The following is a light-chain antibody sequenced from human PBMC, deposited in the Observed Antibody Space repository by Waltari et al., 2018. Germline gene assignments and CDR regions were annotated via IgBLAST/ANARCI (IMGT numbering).Light chain of an antibody. CDR1: SLRSSF. J-gene: IGLJ1*01. CDR2: GKN. V-gene: IGLV3-19*01. CDR3: NSRDSNGNPFV. Sequence: SSDLTQDPAVSVALGQTVRIPCQGDSLRSSFANWYRQKPGQAPLLVMYGKNNRPSGIPDRFSGSYSGDTASLTITGAQAEDEADYYCNSRDSNGNPFVFGPATKVTVL.